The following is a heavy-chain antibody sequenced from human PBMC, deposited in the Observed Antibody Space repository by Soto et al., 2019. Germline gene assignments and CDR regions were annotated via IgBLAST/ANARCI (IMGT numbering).Heavy chain of an antibody. CDR3: SRFIMVGGWFDPNYYHGMDV. Sequence: QGQLVQSGAEVKKPGASVTVSCKTSGYTFSNYGINWVRQAPGQGLEWMGWISGYNGNTNYAQTVQGRVTMTTDTSTGTVYMELRSLKSDDTATYYCSRFIMVGGWFDPNYYHGMDVWGQGTTVTVSS. V-gene: IGHV1-18*01. J-gene: IGHJ6*02. CDR1: GYTFSNYG. CDR2: ISGYNGNT. D-gene: IGHD6-19*01.